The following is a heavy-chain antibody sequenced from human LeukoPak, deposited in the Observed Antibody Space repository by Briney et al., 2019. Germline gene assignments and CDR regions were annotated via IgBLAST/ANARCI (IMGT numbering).Heavy chain of an antibody. D-gene: IGHD3-10*01. Sequence: ASVKVSCKASGYTFTAYWLHWVRQAPGQGLEWMGWIKPDSGGPTYAKEFQGRVTMTTDTSITTAYMELSGLRSDDTAVYYCARIFASGSFYSYWGQGTLVTVSS. J-gene: IGHJ4*02. V-gene: IGHV1-2*02. CDR3: ARIFASGSFYSY. CDR1: GYTFTAYW. CDR2: IKPDSGGP.